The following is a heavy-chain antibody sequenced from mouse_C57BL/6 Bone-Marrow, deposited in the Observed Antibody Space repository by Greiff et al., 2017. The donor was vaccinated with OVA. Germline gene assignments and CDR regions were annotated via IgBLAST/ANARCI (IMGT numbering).Heavy chain of an antibody. V-gene: IGHV1-42*01. CDR1: GYSFTGYY. Sequence: EVMLVESGPELVKPGASVKISCKASGYSFTGYYMNWVKQSPEKSLEWIGEINPSTGGTTYNQKFKAKATLTVDKSSSTAYMQLKSLTSEDSAVYYCARGTSYWYFDVWGTWTTVTVSS. CDR2: INPSTGGT. D-gene: IGHD3-3*01. J-gene: IGHJ1*03. CDR3: ARGTSYWYFDV.